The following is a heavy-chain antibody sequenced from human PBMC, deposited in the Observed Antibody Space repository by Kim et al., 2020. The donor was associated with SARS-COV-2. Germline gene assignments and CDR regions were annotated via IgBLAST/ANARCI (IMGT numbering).Heavy chain of an antibody. CDR1: GFTFSSYA. Sequence: GGSLRLSCAASGFTFSSYAMHWVRQAPGKGLEWVAVISYDGSNKYYADSVKGRFTISRDNSKNTLYLQMNSLRAEDTAVYYCARERGPYSGYDSLGDWGQGTLVTVSS. J-gene: IGHJ4*02. CDR3: ARERGPYSGYDSLGD. V-gene: IGHV3-30*04. D-gene: IGHD5-12*01. CDR2: ISYDGSNK.